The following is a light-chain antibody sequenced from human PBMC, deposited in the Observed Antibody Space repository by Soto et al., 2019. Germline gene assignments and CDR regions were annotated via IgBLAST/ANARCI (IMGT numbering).Light chain of an antibody. V-gene: IGKV1-39*01. CDR1: QGIRDE. CDR2: AAS. J-gene: IGKJ4*01. CDR3: QESYTTPLT. Sequence: IKMNKSPSSLSASVGDRVTITCRASQGIRDELGWYQQKAGKAPNLLISAASRLQSGVPSRFSGGGSGTEGNFTISSLQREDSETYYCQESYTTPLTFGGGTKVDIK.